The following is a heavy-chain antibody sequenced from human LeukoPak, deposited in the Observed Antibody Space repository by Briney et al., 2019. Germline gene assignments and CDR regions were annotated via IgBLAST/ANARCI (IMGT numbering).Heavy chain of an antibody. CDR2: ISWNSGSI. CDR3: AKASSHRRQAPFDY. J-gene: IGHJ4*02. Sequence: GGSLRLSRAASGFTFSDYWIHWVRQAPGKGLEWVSGISWNSGSIGYADSVKGRFTISRDNAKNSLYLQMNSLRAEDTALYYCAKASSHRRQAPFDYWGQGTLVTVSS. V-gene: IGHV3-9*01. CDR1: GFTFSDYW.